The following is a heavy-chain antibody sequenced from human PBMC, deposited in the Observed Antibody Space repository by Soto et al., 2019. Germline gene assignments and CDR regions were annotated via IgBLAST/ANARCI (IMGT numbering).Heavy chain of an antibody. Sequence: EVQLVESGGGLVQPGGSLRLSCAASGFTFSWYWMSWVRQTPGQGLEWVANIKTDGSEKYYVDSVEGRFTISRDNAKKLMFLEMNSLRGEDTGVYYCVRDDDEGWYGSGRRPGDDYWGQGTLIIVSS. J-gene: IGHJ4*02. D-gene: IGHD3-10*01. V-gene: IGHV3-7*01. CDR2: IKTDGSEK. CDR1: GFTFSWYW. CDR3: VRDDDEGWYGSGRRPGDDY.